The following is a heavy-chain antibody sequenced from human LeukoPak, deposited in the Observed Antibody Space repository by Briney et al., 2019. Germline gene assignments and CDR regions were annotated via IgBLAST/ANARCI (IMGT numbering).Heavy chain of an antibody. CDR2: ISYDGSNK. Sequence: GGSLRLSCVASGFTFSSYGMHWVRQAPGKGLEWVAVISYDGSNKYYADSVKGRFTISRDNSKNTLYLQMNSLRTEDTAVYYCARDWGYSGYWFDYWGQGTLVTVSS. CDR1: GFTFSSYG. V-gene: IGHV3-30*03. CDR3: ARDWGYSGYWFDY. J-gene: IGHJ4*02. D-gene: IGHD5-12*01.